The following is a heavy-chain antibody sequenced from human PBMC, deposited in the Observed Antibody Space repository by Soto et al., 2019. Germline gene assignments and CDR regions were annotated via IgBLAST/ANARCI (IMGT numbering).Heavy chain of an antibody. Sequence: SETLSLTCTVSGGSISSYYWSWIRQPPGKGLEWIGYIYYSGSTNYNPSLKSRVTISVDTSKNQFSLKLSSVTAADTAVYYCARVAPRDAFEIWGQGTMVTVSS. CDR1: GGSISSYY. J-gene: IGHJ3*02. V-gene: IGHV4-59*01. CDR3: ARVAPRDAFEI. CDR2: IYYSGST.